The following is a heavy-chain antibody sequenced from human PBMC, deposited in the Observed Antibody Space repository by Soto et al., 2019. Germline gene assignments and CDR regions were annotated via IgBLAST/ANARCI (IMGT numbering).Heavy chain of an antibody. V-gene: IGHV3-9*01. CDR1: GFTFDNYP. CDR3: AKDRDGGSYFDRPDSFDV. Sequence: EVLLVESGGGLVQPGRSLKLSCAASGFTFDNYPMHWVRQAPGKGLEWVSTISWNSDKIAYADSVKGRFTVSRDNAKNSLYLQMNRLRVDDTALYYCAKDRDGGSYFDRPDSFDVWGQGTVVTVSS. CDR2: ISWNSDKI. D-gene: IGHD1-26*01. J-gene: IGHJ3*01.